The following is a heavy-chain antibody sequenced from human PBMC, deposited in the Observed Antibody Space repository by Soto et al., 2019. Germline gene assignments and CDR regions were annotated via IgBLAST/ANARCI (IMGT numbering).Heavy chain of an antibody. D-gene: IGHD3-10*02. CDR3: AKDRTTGLLFSHYLDY. CDR1: GFTFSSYG. CDR2: ISYDGSNK. Sequence: QVQLVESGGGVIQHGRSLRLSCAASGFTFSSYGMHWVRQAPGKGLESVAVISYDGSNKYYADSVKGRFTISRDNSKNTLYLQMNSLRAEDTAVYYCAKDRTTGLLFSHYLDYWGQGTLVTVSS. J-gene: IGHJ4*02. V-gene: IGHV3-30*18.